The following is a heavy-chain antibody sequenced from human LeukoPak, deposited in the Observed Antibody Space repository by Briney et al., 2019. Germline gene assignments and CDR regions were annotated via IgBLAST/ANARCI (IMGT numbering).Heavy chain of an antibody. Sequence: PSETLSLTCAVYGGSFSGYYWSWIRQPPGKGLEWIGETNHSGSTNYNPSLKSRVTISVDTSKNQFSLRLSSVTAADTAVYYCARRSSWYLTGWFDPWGQGTLVTVSS. CDR1: GGSFSGYY. V-gene: IGHV4-34*01. CDR3: ARRSSWYLTGWFDP. J-gene: IGHJ5*02. D-gene: IGHD6-13*01. CDR2: TNHSGST.